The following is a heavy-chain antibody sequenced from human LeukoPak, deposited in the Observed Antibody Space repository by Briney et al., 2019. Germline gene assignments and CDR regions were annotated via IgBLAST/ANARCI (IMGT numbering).Heavy chain of an antibody. Sequence: PGGSLRLSCAASGFTFSDYYMSWIRQAPGKGLEWVSYISSGGSTIYYADSVKGRFTISRDNSKNTLYLQMNSLRAEDTAVYYCAHKIGGYYYDSSDVDYWGQGTLVTVSS. D-gene: IGHD3-22*01. V-gene: IGHV3-11*01. CDR3: AHKIGGYYYDSSDVDY. CDR1: GFTFSDYY. CDR2: ISSGGSTI. J-gene: IGHJ4*02.